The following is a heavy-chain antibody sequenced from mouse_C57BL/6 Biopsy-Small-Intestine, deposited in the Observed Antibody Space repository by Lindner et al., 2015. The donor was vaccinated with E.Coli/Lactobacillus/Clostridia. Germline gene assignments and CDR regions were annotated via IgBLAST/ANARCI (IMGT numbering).Heavy chain of an antibody. CDR1: TYSFTGYY. CDR2: IYPYNAIS. D-gene: IGHD2-2*01. V-gene: IGHV1-31*01. J-gene: IGHJ1*03. Sequence: VQLQESGPELVKPGASVKISCKASTYSFTGYYMHWVKQSHGNILDWIGYIYPYNAISSYNQKFKGKATLTVDKSSSTAYMDLRSLTSEDSAVYYCARSHGYYGYFDVWAQGPRSPSPQ. CDR3: ARSHGYYGYFDV.